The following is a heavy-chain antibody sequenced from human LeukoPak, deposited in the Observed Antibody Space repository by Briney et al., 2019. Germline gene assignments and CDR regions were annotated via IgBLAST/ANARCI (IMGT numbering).Heavy chain of an antibody. Sequence: KVXCXASXYTFNXHXMYWVRQAPGQGLEWMGVINPSGGSTSYAQKFQGRVTITRDTSASTAYMELSSLRSEDTAVYYCARGITGTIREWFDPWGQGTLVTVSS. CDR2: INPSGGST. J-gene: IGHJ5*02. D-gene: IGHD1-7*01. CDR3: ARGITGTIREWFDP. V-gene: IGHV1-46*02. CDR1: XYTFNXHX.